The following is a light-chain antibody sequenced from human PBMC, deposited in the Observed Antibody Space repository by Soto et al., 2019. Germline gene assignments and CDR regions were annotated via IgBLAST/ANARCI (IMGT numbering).Light chain of an antibody. J-gene: IGKJ4*01. Sequence: EIVMTQSPATLSVSPGERATLSCRASQSVSSTLAWYQQKPGQAPRILIYGASTRATGIPARFSGSVSGTEFTLTISSLQSYDLAVYYCQQYNNVPLLTFGGGTKVEIK. CDR2: GAS. CDR1: QSVSST. V-gene: IGKV3-15*01. CDR3: QQYNNVPLLT.